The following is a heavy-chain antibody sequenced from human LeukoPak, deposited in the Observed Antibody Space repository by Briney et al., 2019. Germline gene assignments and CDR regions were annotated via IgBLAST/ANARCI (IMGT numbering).Heavy chain of an antibody. V-gene: IGHV5-51*01. D-gene: IGHD3-10*01. CDR3: ARHVRGSRNYYCYGMDV. CDR2: IYPGDSDT. J-gene: IGHJ6*02. Sequence: GESLKISCKGSGYSFTSYWIGWVRQMPGKGLEWMGIIYPGDSDTRYSPSFQGQVTISADKSISTAYLQWSSLKASDTAMYYCARHVRGSRNYYCYGMDVWGQGTTVTVSS. CDR1: GYSFTSYW.